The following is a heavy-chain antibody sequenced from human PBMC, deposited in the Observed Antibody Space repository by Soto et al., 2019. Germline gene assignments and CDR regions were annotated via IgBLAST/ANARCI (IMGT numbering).Heavy chain of an antibody. CDR1: GFTFTDYA. J-gene: IGHJ4*02. CDR2: ISYEGSTE. CDR3: ARDDCISASCYPLF. D-gene: IGHD2-2*01. Sequence: QVQLVESGGGVVQPGRSLRLSCAASGFTFTDYAMHWVRQAPGKGLEWVAVISYEGSTEYYADSVKGRFTISRDDFKNTLCLQMNSLRAEDTAVYYCARDDCISASCYPLFWGQGNLVTVSS. V-gene: IGHV3-30-3*01.